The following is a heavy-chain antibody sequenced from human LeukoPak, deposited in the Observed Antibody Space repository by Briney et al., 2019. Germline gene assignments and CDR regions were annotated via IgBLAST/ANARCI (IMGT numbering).Heavy chain of an antibody. Sequence: PGGSLRLSCAASGFTFSSNAMNWVRQAPGKGLEWVSSISSSSSYIYYADSVKGRFTISRDNAKNSLYLQMNSLRAEDTAVYYCARGNTALLGYYFDYWGQGTLVTVSS. J-gene: IGHJ4*02. CDR3: ARGNTALLGYYFDY. CDR1: GFTFSSNA. V-gene: IGHV3-21*01. CDR2: ISSSSSYI. D-gene: IGHD5-18*01.